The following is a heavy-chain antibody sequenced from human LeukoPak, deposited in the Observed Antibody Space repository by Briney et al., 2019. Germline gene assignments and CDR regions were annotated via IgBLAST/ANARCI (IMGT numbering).Heavy chain of an antibody. D-gene: IGHD6-19*01. CDR2: IFHSGNT. CDR3: ARVSTYNSGWSIDH. J-gene: IGHJ4*02. V-gene: IGHV4-38-2*02. Sequence: SETLSLTCTVSGYSISSGYYWGWIRQPPGKGLEWIGTIFHSGNTFYNPSLKSRVTISVDTSNNQFSLKLSSVTAADTAVYYCARVSTYNSGWSIDHWGQGALVTVSS. CDR1: GYSISSGYY.